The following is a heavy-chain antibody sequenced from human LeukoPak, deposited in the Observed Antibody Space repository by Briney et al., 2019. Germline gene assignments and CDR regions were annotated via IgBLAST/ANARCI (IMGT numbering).Heavy chain of an antibody. CDR2: IYSTGIT. Sequence: GGSLRLTCTVSGFTVSSNYVSWVRQAPGKGLEWVSVIYSTGITFYADSVKGRFTTSRDNSKNTVYLQVNSLRPEDTAVYYCARDRGPGWFGPWGQGTLVTVSS. D-gene: IGHD3-10*01. CDR1: GFTVSSNY. CDR3: ARDRGPGWFGP. V-gene: IGHV3-66*03. J-gene: IGHJ5*02.